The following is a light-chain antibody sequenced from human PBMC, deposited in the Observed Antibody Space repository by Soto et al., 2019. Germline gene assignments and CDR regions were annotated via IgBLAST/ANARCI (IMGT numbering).Light chain of an antibody. CDR3: QQYNNWPPFT. Sequence: EIVMTQSPATLSVSPGERAILSCRASQSVSTNLGWYQQKPGQAPRLLIVGASTRATGIPARFSGSGSGTEFTLTISSLQSEDSAVYYCQQYNNWPPFTFGQGTRLEIK. J-gene: IGKJ5*01. V-gene: IGKV3-15*01. CDR1: QSVSTN. CDR2: GAS.